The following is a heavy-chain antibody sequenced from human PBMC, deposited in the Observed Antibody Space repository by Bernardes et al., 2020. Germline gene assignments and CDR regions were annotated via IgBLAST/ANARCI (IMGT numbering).Heavy chain of an antibody. CDR2: INGDGGTI. Sequence: SLRLSCAASGFTFSNSWVHWVRQAPGKGLEWVSRINGDGGTINYADSVKGRFTISRDNAQNTLYLQMNSLRAEDTAVYYCARAGNYRFDYWGQGTLLTVSS. CDR3: ARAGNYRFDY. D-gene: IGHD3-16*02. V-gene: IGHV3-74*01. J-gene: IGHJ4*02. CDR1: GFTFSNSW.